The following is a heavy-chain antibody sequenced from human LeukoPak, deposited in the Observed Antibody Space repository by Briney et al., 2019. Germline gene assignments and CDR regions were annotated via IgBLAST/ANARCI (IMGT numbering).Heavy chain of an antibody. CDR2: IKHSGST. D-gene: IGHD1-26*01. J-gene: IGHJ4*02. CDR3: ARAGISGYFDY. CDR1: GGSFSGYY. V-gene: IGHV4-34*01. Sequence: SETLSLACAVYGGSFSGYYWSWIRQPPGKGLEWIGEIKHSGSTNYNPSLKSRVTISVDTSKNQFSLKLSSVTAADTAVYYCARAGISGYFDYWGQGTLVTVSS.